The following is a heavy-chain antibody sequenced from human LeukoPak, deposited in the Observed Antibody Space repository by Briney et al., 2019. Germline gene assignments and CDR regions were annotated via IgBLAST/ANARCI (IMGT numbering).Heavy chain of an antibody. CDR3: ARIGSGNSGFQDY. Sequence: SETLSLTCSVSGDSMSNFYWSWIRQPPGNRLEWIGYIYYSGTTNYNPTLKSRVTISVDTSKKQFSLKLNSVTAADTAVYFCARIGSGNSGFQDYWGQGTLVTVSS. V-gene: IGHV4-59*01. CDR2: IYYSGTT. D-gene: IGHD2/OR15-2a*01. J-gene: IGHJ4*02. CDR1: GDSMSNFY.